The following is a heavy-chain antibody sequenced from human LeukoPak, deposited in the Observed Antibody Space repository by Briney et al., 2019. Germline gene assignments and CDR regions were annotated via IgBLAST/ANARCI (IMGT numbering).Heavy chain of an antibody. D-gene: IGHD3-10*01. CDR3: ASGSYYYGSGSSKLFDY. CDR2: IYYSGST. CDR1: GGSISSYY. V-gene: IGHV4-39*01. Sequence: SETLSLTCTVSGGSISSYYWGWIRQPPGKGLEWIGSIYYSGSTYYNPSLKSRVTISVDTSKNQFSLKLSSVTAADTAVYYCASGSYYYGSGSSKLFDYWGQGTLVTVSS. J-gene: IGHJ4*02.